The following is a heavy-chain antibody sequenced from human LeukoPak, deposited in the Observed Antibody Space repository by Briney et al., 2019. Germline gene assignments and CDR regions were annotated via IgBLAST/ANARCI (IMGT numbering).Heavy chain of an antibody. D-gene: IGHD6-13*01. CDR1: GYTFTGYY. Sequence: GASVKVSCKASGYTFTGYYMHWVRQAPGQGLEWMGWINPNSGGTNYAQKFQGRGTMTRDTSISTAYMELSRLRSDDTAVYYCARGPGGSSWDSPLDYWGQGTLVTVSS. J-gene: IGHJ4*02. CDR3: ARGPGGSSWDSPLDY. CDR2: INPNSGGT. V-gene: IGHV1-2*02.